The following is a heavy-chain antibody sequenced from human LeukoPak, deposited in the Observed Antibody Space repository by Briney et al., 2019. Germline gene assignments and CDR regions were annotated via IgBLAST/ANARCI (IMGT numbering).Heavy chain of an antibody. J-gene: IGHJ4*02. CDR3: ARRYYDILTGYSYFDY. Sequence: SGPALVKPTQTLTLTCTFSGFLLTISGLCVSWIRQPPGKALEWLARIDWDDDKYYSTSLKTRLTISKDTSKNQVVLTMTNMDPVDTATYYCARRYYDILTGYSYFDYWGQGTLVTVSS. V-gene: IGHV2-70*11. CDR1: GFLLTISGLC. D-gene: IGHD3-9*01. CDR2: IDWDDDK.